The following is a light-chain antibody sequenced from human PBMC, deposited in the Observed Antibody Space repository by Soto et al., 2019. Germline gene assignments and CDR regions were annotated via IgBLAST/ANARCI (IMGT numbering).Light chain of an antibody. J-gene: IGKJ4*01. CDR1: QSVSNN. V-gene: IGKV3-15*01. CDR2: GAS. Sequence: IVVTQSPATLSVSPGERATLSCRASQSVSNNLAWYQQKPGQAPRLLIYGASTRATDIPARFSGSGSGTEFTLTISSLRSEDFAVYYCQQYNNWPLSFGGGAKVEIK. CDR3: QQYNNWPLS.